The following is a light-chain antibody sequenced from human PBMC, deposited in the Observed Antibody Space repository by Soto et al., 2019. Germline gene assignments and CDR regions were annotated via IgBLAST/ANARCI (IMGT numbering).Light chain of an antibody. Sequence: DIQMTQSPSSLSAAVGARVSITCQASQDIRTSLSWFQQKPGRAPKLLIYGASYLETGVPSRFRGSGSGTDFTSTIICREPADIGKDFFQGTYQPRTFTVGPRT. CDR3: QGTYQPRTFT. J-gene: IGKJ3*01. CDR2: GAS. V-gene: IGKV1-33*01. CDR1: QDIRTS.